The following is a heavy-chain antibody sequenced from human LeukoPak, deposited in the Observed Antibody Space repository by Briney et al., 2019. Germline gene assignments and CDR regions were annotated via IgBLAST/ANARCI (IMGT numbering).Heavy chain of an antibody. V-gene: IGHV1-8*03. CDR3: ARRYSSGWYYWFDP. D-gene: IGHD6-19*01. J-gene: IGHJ5*02. CDR1: GGTFSSYA. CDR2: INPNSGGT. Sequence: GASVKVSCKASGGTFSSYAISWVRQAPGQGLEWMGWINPNSGGTNYAQKFQGRVTITRNTSISTAYMELNSLRSEDTAVYYCARRYSSGWYYWFDPWGQGTLVTVSS.